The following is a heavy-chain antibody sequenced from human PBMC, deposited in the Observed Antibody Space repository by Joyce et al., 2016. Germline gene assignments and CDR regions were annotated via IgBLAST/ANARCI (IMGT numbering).Heavy chain of an antibody. V-gene: IGHV4-39*01. CDR1: GASITSTTYY. CDR3: ARLTYIYDSSGYSAHAFDI. Sequence: QLQLQESGPGLVKPSETLSLTCTVSGASITSTTYYWGWIRQPPGEGLEYSGTVYYSGSTYYNPSLTSRVTISVDMSKNQFSLKLSSVTAADTAVYYCARLTYIYDSSGYSAHAFDIWGQGTMVTVSS. J-gene: IGHJ3*02. D-gene: IGHD3-22*01. CDR2: VYYSGST.